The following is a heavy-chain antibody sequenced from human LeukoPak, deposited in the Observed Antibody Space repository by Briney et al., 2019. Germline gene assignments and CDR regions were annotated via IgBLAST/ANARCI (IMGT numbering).Heavy chain of an antibody. J-gene: IGHJ4*02. CDR3: ARDLGSSY. V-gene: IGHV4-59*01. CDR2: IYYSGSI. D-gene: IGHD3-10*01. Sequence: SETLSLTCTVSGGSISSYYWSWIRQPPGKGLEWIGYIYYSGSINYNPSLKSRVTISVDTSKNQFSLKLSSVTAADTAVYYCARDLGSSYWGQGTLVTVSS. CDR1: GGSISSYY.